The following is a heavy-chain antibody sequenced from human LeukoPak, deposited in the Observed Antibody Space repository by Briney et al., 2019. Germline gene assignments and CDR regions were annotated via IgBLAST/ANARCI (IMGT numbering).Heavy chain of an antibody. V-gene: IGHV3-48*02. CDR1: GFNVSTYS. J-gene: IGHJ4*02. D-gene: IGHD5-18*01. CDR2: ISSGSSTL. Sequence: GGSLRRSCAAPGFNVSTYSMNMGGQGPSNRLQLASFISSGSSTLYYADSVKGRFTISRDNAKNSLYLQMNSLRDEDTAVYYCARVAETQLWLRSAFDHWGQGTLVTVSS. CDR3: ARVAETQLWLRSAFDH.